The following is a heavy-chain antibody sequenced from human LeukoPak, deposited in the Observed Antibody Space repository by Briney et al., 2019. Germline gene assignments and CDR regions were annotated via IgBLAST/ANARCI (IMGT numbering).Heavy chain of an antibody. V-gene: IGHV4-30-4*08. J-gene: IGHJ4*02. Sequence: SQTLSLTCTVSGGSISSGGYYWSWIRQPPGKGLEWIGYIYYSGSTYYNPSLKSRVTISVDTSKNQFSLKLSSVTAADTAVYYCARAPVGATRYFDYWGQGTLVTVSS. D-gene: IGHD1-26*01. CDR2: IYYSGST. CDR1: GGSISSGGYY. CDR3: ARAPVGATRYFDY.